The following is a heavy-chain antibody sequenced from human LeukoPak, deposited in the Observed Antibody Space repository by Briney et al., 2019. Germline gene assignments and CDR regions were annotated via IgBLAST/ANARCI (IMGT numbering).Heavy chain of an antibody. CDR1: GYTFTGYY. CDR3: ARGIMATNWIYYYYNYMDV. J-gene: IGHJ6*03. CDR2: INPNSGGT. D-gene: IGHD5-12*01. Sequence: ASVKVSCKASGYTFTGYYMHWVRQAPGQGLEWMGWINPNSGGTNSAQKFQGRVTMARDTSISTAYMVLSRLRSDDTAVYYCARGIMATNWIYYYYNYMDVWGKGTTVTVSS. V-gene: IGHV1-2*02.